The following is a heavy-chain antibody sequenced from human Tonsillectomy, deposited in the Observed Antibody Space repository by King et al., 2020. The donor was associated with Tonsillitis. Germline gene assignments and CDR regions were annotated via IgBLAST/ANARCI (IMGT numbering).Heavy chain of an antibody. J-gene: IGHJ4*02. CDR3: AKARYSAGRYHFDY. CDR1: GFAFGTYA. CDR2: NIGSSGST. V-gene: IGHV3-23*04. Sequence: VQLVESGGDLVQPGGSLRLSCAASGFAFGTYAMSWVRQAPGKGLEWVSTNIGSSGSTFHANSVKGRFSISRDNSENTLFLQMNKLRAEDTAVYYCAKARYSAGRYHFDYWGQGTLATVSS. D-gene: IGHD5-12*01.